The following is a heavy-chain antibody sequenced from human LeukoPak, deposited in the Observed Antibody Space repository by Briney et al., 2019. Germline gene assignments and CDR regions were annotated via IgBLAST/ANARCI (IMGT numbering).Heavy chain of an antibody. V-gene: IGHV3-21*01. D-gene: IGHD1-26*01. J-gene: IGHJ4*02. CDR3: ARDIWLCGSYFDY. CDR1: GFTFNSYS. Sequence: PGGSLRLSCAASGFTFNSYSMNWVRQAPGKGLEWVSSISGSNSYIYYADSVKGRFTISRDNAKNSLYLQTNSLRAEDTAVYYCARDIWLCGSYFDYWGQGTLVTVSS. CDR2: ISGSNSYI.